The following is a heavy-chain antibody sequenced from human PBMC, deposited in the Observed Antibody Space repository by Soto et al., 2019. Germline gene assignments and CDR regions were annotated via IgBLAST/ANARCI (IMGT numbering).Heavy chain of an antibody. CDR3: ARCDLSYSYYYYYGMDV. J-gene: IGHJ6*02. Sequence: ASVKVSCKASGYTFTSYDINWVRQATGQGLEWMGWMNPNSGNAGYAQKFQGRVTMTRNTSISTAYMELSSLRSEDTAVYYCARCDLSYSYYYYYGMDVWGQGTTVTVSS. CDR1: GYTFTSYD. D-gene: IGHD1-26*01. CDR2: MNPNSGNA. V-gene: IGHV1-8*01.